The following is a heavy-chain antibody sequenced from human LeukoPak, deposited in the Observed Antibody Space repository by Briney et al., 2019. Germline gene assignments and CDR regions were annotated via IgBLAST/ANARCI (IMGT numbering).Heavy chain of an antibody. CDR1: GGSIRSGDYY. Sequence: SQTLSLTCTVSGGSIRSGDYYWSWIRQPPGKGLEWIGYIYYSGSTYYNPSLKSRVTISVDTSKNQFSLRLSSVTAADTAVYYCASGARLVLFRGGFDPWGQGTPVTVSS. CDR2: IYYSGST. D-gene: IGHD6-19*01. V-gene: IGHV4-30-4*01. J-gene: IGHJ5*02. CDR3: ASGARLVLFRGGFDP.